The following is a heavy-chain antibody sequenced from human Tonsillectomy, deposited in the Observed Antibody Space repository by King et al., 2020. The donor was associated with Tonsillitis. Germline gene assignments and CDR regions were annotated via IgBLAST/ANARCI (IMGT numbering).Heavy chain of an antibody. CDR2: ISAYNGNT. CDR1: GYTFTSYG. Sequence: QLVQSGAEVKKPGASVKVSCKASGYTFTSYGISWVRQAPGQGLEWMGWISAYNGNTNYAQKLQGRVTMTTDTSTSTAYMELRSLRSDDTAVYYCARDREEPPSRYYYDSSGYHYYYYGMDVWGQGTTVTVSS. V-gene: IGHV1-18*01. J-gene: IGHJ6*02. D-gene: IGHD3-22*01. CDR3: ARDREEPPSRYYYDSSGYHYYYYGMDV.